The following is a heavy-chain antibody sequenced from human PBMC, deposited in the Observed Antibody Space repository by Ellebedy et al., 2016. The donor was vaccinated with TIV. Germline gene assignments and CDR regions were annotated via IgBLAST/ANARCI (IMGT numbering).Heavy chain of an antibody. CDR3: ARARPERNGYYSFDY. J-gene: IGHJ4*02. V-gene: IGHV3-23*01. D-gene: IGHD5-18*01. CDR2: ITGSGGST. CDR1: GFTFSSYA. Sequence: GESLKISCAASGFTFSSYAMTWVRQAPGKGLGWVSAITGSGGSTYYADSVKGRLTISRDNSKNTLYLQMNSLRAEDTAVYYCARARPERNGYYSFDYWGRGILVTVAS.